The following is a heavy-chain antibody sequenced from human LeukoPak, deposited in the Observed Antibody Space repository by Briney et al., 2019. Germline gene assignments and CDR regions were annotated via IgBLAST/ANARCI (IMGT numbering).Heavy chain of an antibody. J-gene: IGHJ4*02. CDR3: ARGPYDRSGYRFDY. Sequence: GGSLRLSCAASGFTFSSYGMHWVRRAPGKGLEWVADIKKDGSERYYVDSVKGRFTISRDNAKNSLFLQMNSLRAEDTAVYYCARGPYDRSGYRFDYWGQGTLVTVSS. CDR2: IKKDGSER. V-gene: IGHV3-7*01. D-gene: IGHD3-22*01. CDR1: GFTFSSYG.